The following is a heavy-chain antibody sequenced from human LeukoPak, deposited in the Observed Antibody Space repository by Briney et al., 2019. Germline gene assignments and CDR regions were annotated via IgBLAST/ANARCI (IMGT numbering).Heavy chain of an antibody. Sequence: SETLSLTCAVSGGSISSGGSSWSWIRQPPGKGLEWIGYIYHSGSTYYNPSLKSRVTISVDRSKNQFSLKLSSVTAADTAVYYCARVSSSGYSEYYFDYWGQGTLVTVSS. CDR3: ARVSSSGYSEYYFDY. CDR1: GGSISSGGSS. D-gene: IGHD3-22*01. J-gene: IGHJ4*02. CDR2: IYHSGST. V-gene: IGHV4-30-2*01.